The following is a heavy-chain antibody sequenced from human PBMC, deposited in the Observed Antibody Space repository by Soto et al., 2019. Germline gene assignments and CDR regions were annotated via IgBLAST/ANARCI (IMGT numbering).Heavy chain of an antibody. V-gene: IGHV1-2*02. Sequence: QVQLMQSGSEVRKPGASVKVSCKASGYNFIDYYIHWVRQAPGRGPEWMGWINPHSGDRNYGQKFQGRVTMTRDTSINTVYMELKRLTSDDTGLYYCARDSPDFSHGSGNYAGWFHPWGQGTQVTVSS. CDR1: GYNFIDYY. CDR3: ARDSPDFSHGSGNYAGWFHP. J-gene: IGHJ5*02. CDR2: INPHSGDR. D-gene: IGHD3-10*01.